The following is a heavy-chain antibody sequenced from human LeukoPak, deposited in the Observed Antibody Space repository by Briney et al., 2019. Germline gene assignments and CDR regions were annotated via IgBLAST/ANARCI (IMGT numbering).Heavy chain of an antibody. CDR3: TTLYMTTVTRIPGEDEAFDL. V-gene: IGHV3-15*01. CDR2: IKSEDDGGTA. J-gene: IGHJ3*01. Sequence: PGGSLRLSCVASGFTFNNAWMYWVRQAPGKGLEWVGRIKSEDDGGTADYAAPVNARFTISGDDSKHTLYLQMSGLKTEDTGLYYCTTLYMTTVTRIPGEDEAFDLWGQGTMVTVSS. CDR1: GFTFNNAW. D-gene: IGHD4-17*01.